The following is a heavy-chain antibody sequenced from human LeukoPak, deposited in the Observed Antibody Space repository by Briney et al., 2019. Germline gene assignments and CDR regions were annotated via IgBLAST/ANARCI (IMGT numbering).Heavy chain of an antibody. J-gene: IGHJ4*02. D-gene: IGHD3-16*01. CDR3: VKDNGQGGFDY. CDR1: RFTFSEHL. CDR2: ISNNGRST. Sequence: GGSLRLSCSASRFTFSEHLMFWVRQAPEKGLEYVSAISNNGRSTYHADTVAGRFTVSRDNSKNTLYLQMDSLRPEDTAVYYCVKDNGQGGFDYWGQGTLVTVSS. V-gene: IGHV3-64D*09.